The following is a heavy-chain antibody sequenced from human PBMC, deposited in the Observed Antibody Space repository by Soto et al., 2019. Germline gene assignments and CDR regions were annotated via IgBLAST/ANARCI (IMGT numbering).Heavy chain of an antibody. CDR2: IYHSGST. CDR1: GGSISSSNW. V-gene: IGHV4-4*02. CDR3: AREGADTALVTGSFDY. J-gene: IGHJ4*02. Sequence: QVQLQESGPGLVKPSGTLSLTCAVSGGSISSSNWWSWVRQPPGKGLEWIGEIYHSGSTNYNPSLKSRVTLSVDKSKNQFSLKLSSVTAADTAVYYCAREGADTALVTGSFDYWGQGTLVTVTS. D-gene: IGHD5-18*01.